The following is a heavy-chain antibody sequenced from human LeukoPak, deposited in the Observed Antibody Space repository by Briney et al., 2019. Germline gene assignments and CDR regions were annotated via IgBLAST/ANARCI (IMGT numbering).Heavy chain of an antibody. CDR1: GFTFSSYE. V-gene: IGHV3-48*03. CDR2: ISSSGSTI. J-gene: IGHJ6*03. CDR3: ARVYDLWPYYYYYMDV. Sequence: AGGSLRLSCAASGFTFSSYEMNWVRQAPGKGLEWVSYISSSGSTIYYADSVKGRFTISRDNAKNSLFLKMDSLRVEDTAVYFCARVYDLWPYYYYYMDVWGKGTAVTVSS. D-gene: IGHD3-3*01.